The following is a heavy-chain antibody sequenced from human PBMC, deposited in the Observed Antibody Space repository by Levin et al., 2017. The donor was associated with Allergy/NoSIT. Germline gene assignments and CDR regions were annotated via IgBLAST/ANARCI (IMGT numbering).Heavy chain of an antibody. J-gene: IGHJ6*02. CDR1: GYPFTSYG. V-gene: IGHV1-18*01. CDR3: ATNLIVMSYFHFYGMGV. D-gene: IGHD2-21*01. CDR2: ISGDNGKT. Sequence: AGESLKISCKASGYPFTSYGINWVRQVPGQGLEWMGWISGDNGKTKYAQKFQGRITMTRDTTSSTAYMELGRLRSDDTAVYYCATNLIVMSYFHFYGMGVWGQGTTVTVS.